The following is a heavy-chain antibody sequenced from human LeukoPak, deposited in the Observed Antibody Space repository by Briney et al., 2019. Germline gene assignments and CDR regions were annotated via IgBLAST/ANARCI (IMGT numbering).Heavy chain of an antibody. D-gene: IGHD3-10*01. CDR3: ATSPRGSGSYDY. J-gene: IGHJ4*02. V-gene: IGHV4-59*01. CDR1: GGSISSYY. CDR2: IYYSGIT. Sequence: PSETLSLTCTVSGGSISSYYWSWIRQPPGKGLEWIGYIYYSGITNYNPSLKSRATISVDTSKNKFSLNLSSVTAADTAVYYCATSPRGSGSYDYWGQGTLVTVSS.